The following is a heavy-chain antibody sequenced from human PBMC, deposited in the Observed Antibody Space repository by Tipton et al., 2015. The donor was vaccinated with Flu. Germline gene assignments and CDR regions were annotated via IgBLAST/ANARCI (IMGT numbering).Heavy chain of an antibody. D-gene: IGHD3-10*01. CDR2: IYYSGNT. Sequence: LRLSCTVSGGSISSYYWSWIRQPPGKRLEWIGYIYYSGNTKYNPSLKSRVTISIDTSKNQFSLKLNSVTAADTAVYYCARASGSGTYVIFDFWGQGTLVTVSS. CDR1: GGSISSYY. J-gene: IGHJ4*02. V-gene: IGHV4-59*01. CDR3: ARASGSGTYVIFDF.